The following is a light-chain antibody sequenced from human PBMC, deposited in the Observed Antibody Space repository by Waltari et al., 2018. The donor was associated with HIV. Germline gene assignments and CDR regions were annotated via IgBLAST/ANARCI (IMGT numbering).Light chain of an antibody. V-gene: IGLV1-44*01. Sequence: QSVLTQPPSTSGAPGQRVTISCSGSVSNLPLNSVSWYQQFPGTAPKLIIYKNDQRPSGVPDRFSASKSGSSASLAISGLQSDDEAYYYCASWDDRVNGVFGGGTRLAVL. CDR3: ASWDDRVNGV. CDR1: VSNLPLNS. CDR2: KND. J-gene: IGLJ3*02.